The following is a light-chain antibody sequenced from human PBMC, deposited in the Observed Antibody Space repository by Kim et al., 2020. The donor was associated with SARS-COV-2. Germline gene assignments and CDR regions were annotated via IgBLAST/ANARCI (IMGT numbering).Light chain of an antibody. CDR1: QSISSY. Sequence: ASVGDRVTITCRASQSISSYLNWYQQKPRKAPKLLIYAASSLQSGVPSRFSGSGSGTDFTLTISSLQPEDFATYYCQQSYSTPRTFGQGTQVDIK. V-gene: IGKV1-39*01. CDR2: AAS. CDR3: QQSYSTPRT. J-gene: IGKJ1*01.